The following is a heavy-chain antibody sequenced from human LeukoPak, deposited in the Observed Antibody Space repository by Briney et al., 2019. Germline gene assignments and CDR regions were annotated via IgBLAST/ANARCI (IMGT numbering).Heavy chain of an antibody. CDR3: ARDRSGYSYGAFDI. CDR2: INAGNGNT. Sequence: ASVKVSCKASGYTFTSYAMHWVRQAPGQRLEWMGWINAGNGNTKYSQKFQGRVTITRDTSASTVYMELSSLRSEDTAVYYCARDRSGYSYGAFDIWGQGTMVTVSS. V-gene: IGHV1-3*01. D-gene: IGHD5-18*01. J-gene: IGHJ3*02. CDR1: GYTFTSYA.